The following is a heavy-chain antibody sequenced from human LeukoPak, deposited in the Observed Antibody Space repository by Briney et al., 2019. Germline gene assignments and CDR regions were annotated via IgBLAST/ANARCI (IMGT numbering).Heavy chain of an antibody. V-gene: IGHV3-11*01. CDR3: ARPAITYYYGSSGYYYLDY. CDR1: GFTFSDYY. Sequence: PGGSLRLSCAASGFTFSDYYMSWIRQAPGKGLEWVSYISSSGSTIYYADSVKGRFTISRDNAKNSLYLQMNSLRAEDTAVYYCARPAITYYYGSSGYYYLDYWGQGTLVTVSS. D-gene: IGHD3-22*01. J-gene: IGHJ4*02. CDR2: ISSSGSTI.